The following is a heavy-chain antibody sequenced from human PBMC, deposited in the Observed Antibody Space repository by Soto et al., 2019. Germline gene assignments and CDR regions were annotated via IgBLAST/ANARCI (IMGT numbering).Heavy chain of an antibody. V-gene: IGHV4-39*01. D-gene: IGHD3-22*01. CDR1: GGSISSSSYY. CDR2: IYYSGST. J-gene: IGHJ3*02. CDR3: ASLYYYDSSGYLTDAFDI. Sequence: QLQLQESGPGLVKPSETLSLTCTVSGGSISSSSYYWGWIRQPPGKGLEWIGSIYYSGSTYYNPSLKSRVPISVDTSKTQFSLKLSSVTAADTAVYYCASLYYYDSSGYLTDAFDIWGQGTMVTVSS.